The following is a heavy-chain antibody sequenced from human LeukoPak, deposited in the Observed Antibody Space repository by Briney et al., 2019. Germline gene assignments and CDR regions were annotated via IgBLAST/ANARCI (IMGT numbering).Heavy chain of an antibody. CDR2: VRTSDGST. V-gene: IGHV1-18*04. CDR3: ARDATTTVTMFGY. Sequence: ASVKVSCKASGYTFTSYGITWVRQAPGQGLEWMAWVRTSDGSTNYAQKFQGRVTMTTDTSTSTVFMELTSLRYDDTAVYYCARDATTTVTMFGYWGQGTLVIVSS. CDR1: GYTFTSYG. J-gene: IGHJ4*02. D-gene: IGHD4-17*01.